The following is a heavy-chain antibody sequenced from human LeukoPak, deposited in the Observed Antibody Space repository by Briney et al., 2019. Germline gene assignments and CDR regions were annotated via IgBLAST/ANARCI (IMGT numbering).Heavy chain of an antibody. CDR2: INHSGST. D-gene: IGHD6-19*01. CDR3: ARSSSGWSYAFDI. CDR1: GGSFSGYY. Sequence: PSETLSLTCAVYGGSFSGYYWSWIRQPPGKGLEWIGEINHSGSTNYNPSLKSRVTISVDTSKNQFSLKLSSVTAADTAVYYCARSSSGWSYAFDIWGQGTMVTVSS. J-gene: IGHJ3*02. V-gene: IGHV4-34*01.